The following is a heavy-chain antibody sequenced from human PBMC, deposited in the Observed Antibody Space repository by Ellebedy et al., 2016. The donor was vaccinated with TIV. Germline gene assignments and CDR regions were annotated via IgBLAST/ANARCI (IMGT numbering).Heavy chain of an antibody. V-gene: IGHV4-59*01. CDR3: ARGWRRAVAPPGY. J-gene: IGHJ4*02. Sequence: SETLSLXCTVSGGSISSYYWSWIRQPPGKGLEWIGYIYYSGSTNYNPSLKSRVTISVDTSKNQFSLKLSSVTAADTAVYYCARGWRRAVAPPGYWGQGTLVTVSS. CDR2: IYYSGST. CDR1: GGSISSYY. D-gene: IGHD6-19*01.